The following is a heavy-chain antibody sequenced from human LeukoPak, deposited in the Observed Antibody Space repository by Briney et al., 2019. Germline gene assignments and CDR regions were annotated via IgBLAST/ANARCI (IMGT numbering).Heavy chain of an antibody. Sequence: ASVKVSCKASGYTFTSYGSSWVRQAPGQGLEWMGWISAYNGNTNYAQKLQGRVTMTTDTSTSTAYMELRSLRSDDTAVYYCARGPTPPYSGWGYYFDYWGQGTLVTVSS. V-gene: IGHV1-18*01. CDR2: ISAYNGNT. J-gene: IGHJ4*02. CDR1: GYTFTSYG. CDR3: ARGPTPPYSGWGYYFDY. D-gene: IGHD6-19*01.